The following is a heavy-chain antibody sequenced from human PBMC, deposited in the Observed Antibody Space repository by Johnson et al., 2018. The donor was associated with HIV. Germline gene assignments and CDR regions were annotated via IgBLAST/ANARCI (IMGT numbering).Heavy chain of an antibody. Sequence: QVQLVESGGGLVKPGGSLRLSCAASGFTFSDYYMSWIRQAPGKGLEWVAVISYDGSNKYYADSVKGRFTISRDNSKNTLYLQMNSLRAEDTAVYYWARDKGGGYRAFDIWGQGTMVTVSS. CDR2: ISYDGSNK. J-gene: IGHJ3*02. CDR1: GFTFSDYY. CDR3: ARDKGGGYRAFDI. V-gene: IGHV3-30*03. D-gene: IGHD1-26*01.